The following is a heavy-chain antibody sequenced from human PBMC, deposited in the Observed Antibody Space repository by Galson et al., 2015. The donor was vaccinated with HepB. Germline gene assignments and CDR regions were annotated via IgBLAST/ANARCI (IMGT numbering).Heavy chain of an antibody. CDR3: ARDGIVVVPAAMPGRYYYYGMDV. CDR1: GFTFSSYS. D-gene: IGHD2-2*01. Sequence: SLRLSCAASGFTFSSYSMNWVRQAPGKGLEWVSYISSSSSTIYYADSVKGRFTISRDNSKNTLYLQMNSLRAEDTAVYYCARDGIVVVPAAMPGRYYYYGMDVWGQGTTVTVSS. V-gene: IGHV3-48*01. CDR2: ISSSSSTI. J-gene: IGHJ6*02.